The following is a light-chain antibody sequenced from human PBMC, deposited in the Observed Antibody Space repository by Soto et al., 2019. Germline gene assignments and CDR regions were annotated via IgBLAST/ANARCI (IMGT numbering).Light chain of an antibody. CDR1: TGAVTSGHY. CDR3: LLFYTDIRV. J-gene: IGLJ2*01. Sequence: QAVVTQEPSLTVSPGGTVTLTCGSSTGAVTSGHYPYWFQQKPGQAPRTLIYDTTNKHSWTPARFSGSLLGGKAALTLSGAQPEDGADYYCLLFYTDIRVFGGGTKLTVL. CDR2: DTT. V-gene: IGLV7-46*01.